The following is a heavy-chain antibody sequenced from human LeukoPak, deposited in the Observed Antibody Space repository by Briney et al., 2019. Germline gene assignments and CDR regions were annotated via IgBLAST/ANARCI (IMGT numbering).Heavy chain of an antibody. V-gene: IGHV1-2*02. Sequence: ASVKVSCKASGYTLTGYYMHWVRQAPGQGLEWMGWINPNSGGTNYAQKFQGRVTMTRDTSISTAYMELSRLRSDDTAVYYCARDSSGWYGRGYYFDYWGQGTLVTVSS. D-gene: IGHD6-19*01. CDR3: ARDSSGWYGRGYYFDY. CDR2: INPNSGGT. J-gene: IGHJ4*02. CDR1: GYTLTGYY.